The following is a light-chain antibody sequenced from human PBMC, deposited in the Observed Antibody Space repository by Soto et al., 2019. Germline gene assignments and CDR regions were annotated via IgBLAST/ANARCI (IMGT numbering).Light chain of an antibody. CDR3: QTWVTGIVV. CDR1: SGHSSYA. V-gene: IGLV4-69*01. J-gene: IGLJ2*01. Sequence: QSVLTQSPSASASLGASVKLTCSLSSGHSSYAIAWHQQQPEKGPRYLMNLNIDGSHSKGDVIPDRFSGSSSGAERYLTISSLQSEDEADYYCQTWVTGIVVFGGGTQLTVL. CDR2: LNIDGSH.